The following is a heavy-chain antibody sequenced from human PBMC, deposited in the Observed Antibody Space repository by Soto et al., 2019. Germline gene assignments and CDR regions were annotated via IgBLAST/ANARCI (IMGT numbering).Heavy chain of an antibody. Sequence: QVQLQESGPGLVKPSETLSLICTVSGGSVSSGSYYWNWIRQPPGRGLEWIGYISHSGSTYEKPSLTSGVAISGDMSKDQVSLRLSSVAAADRAFYYCARGGRWTYAVFDSWGQGALVTVSS. CDR1: GGSVSSGSYY. J-gene: IGHJ4*02. CDR3: ARGGRWTYAVFDS. V-gene: IGHV4-61*01. CDR2: ISHSGST. D-gene: IGHD3-16*01.